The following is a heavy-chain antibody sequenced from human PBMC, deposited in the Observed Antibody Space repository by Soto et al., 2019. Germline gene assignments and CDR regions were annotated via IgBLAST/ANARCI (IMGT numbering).Heavy chain of an antibody. V-gene: IGHV1-69*13. D-gene: IGHD2-15*01. Sequence: SVKLSCKDSGGTFSSYAISCVRQAPGQGLEWMGGIIPIFGTANYAQKFQGRVTITADESTSTAYMELSSLRSEDTAVYYCARTGALPYSSGGSCYRTRYAGFDRWGEGNMVTVSA. CDR1: GGTFSSYA. CDR3: ARTGALPYSSGGSCYRTRYAGFDR. CDR2: IIPIFGTA. J-gene: IGHJ5*02.